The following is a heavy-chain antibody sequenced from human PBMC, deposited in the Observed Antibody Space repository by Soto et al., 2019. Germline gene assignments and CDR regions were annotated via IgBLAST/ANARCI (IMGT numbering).Heavy chain of an antibody. CDR1: GFTFSSYW. CDR3: ARAGLWFGELFNYYYYGMDV. Sequence: PGGSLRLSCAASGFTFSSYWMSWVRQAPGKGLEWVANIKQDGSEKYYVDSVKGRFTISRDNAKNSLYLQMNSLRAEDTAVYYCARAGLWFGELFNYYYYGMDVWGQGTTVTVSS. V-gene: IGHV3-7*01. CDR2: IKQDGSEK. D-gene: IGHD3-10*01. J-gene: IGHJ6*02.